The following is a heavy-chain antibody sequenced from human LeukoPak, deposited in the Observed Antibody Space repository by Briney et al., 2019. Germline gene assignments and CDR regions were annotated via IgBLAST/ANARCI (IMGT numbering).Heavy chain of an antibody. V-gene: IGHV3-20*04. Sequence: GGSLRLSCAASGFTFGDYGMSWVRQGPGKGLEWVSGINWNGDSTGYADSVKGRFTISRDNAKNTLYLQMNSLRAEDTALYYCARLDLRWLRGAFDFWGQGTMVTVSS. D-gene: IGHD5-12*01. CDR2: INWNGDST. J-gene: IGHJ3*01. CDR1: GFTFGDYG. CDR3: ARLDLRWLRGAFDF.